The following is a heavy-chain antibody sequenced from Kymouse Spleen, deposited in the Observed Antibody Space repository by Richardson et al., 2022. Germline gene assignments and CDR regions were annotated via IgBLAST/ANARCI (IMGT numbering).Heavy chain of an antibody. CDR1: GFTFSGSA. D-gene: IGHD6-13*01. V-gene: IGHV3-73*02. J-gene: IGHJ5*02. CDR3: TRIAAAGTKYNWFDP. Sequence: EVQLVESGGGLVQPGGSLKLSCAASGFTFSGSAMHWVRQASGKGLEWVGRIRSKANSYATAYAASVKGRFTISRDDSKNTAYLQMNSLKTEDTAVYYCTRIAAAGTKYNWFDPWGQGTLVTVSS. CDR2: IRSKANSYAT.